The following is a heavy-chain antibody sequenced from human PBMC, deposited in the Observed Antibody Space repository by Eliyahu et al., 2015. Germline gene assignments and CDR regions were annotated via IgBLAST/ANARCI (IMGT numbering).Heavy chain of an antibody. CDR1: GYTFTGYY. D-gene: IGHD4-17*01. Sequence: QVQLVQSGAEVKKPGXSVKVSCKASGYTFTGYYMHWVRQAPGQGLEWMGWINPNSGGTNYAQKFQGWVTMTRDTSISTAYMELSRLRSDDTAVYYCAREAAMTTVTTHMDYWGQGTLVTVSS. V-gene: IGHV1-2*04. CDR3: AREAAMTTVTTHMDY. J-gene: IGHJ4*02. CDR2: INPNSGGT.